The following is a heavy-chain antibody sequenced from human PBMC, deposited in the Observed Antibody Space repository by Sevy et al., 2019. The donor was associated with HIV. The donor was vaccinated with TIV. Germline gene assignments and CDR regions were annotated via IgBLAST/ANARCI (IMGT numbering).Heavy chain of an antibody. CDR3: ARVVWVEWELRFHFYFDY. CDR1: GYTFTSYG. J-gene: IGHJ4*02. CDR2: ISAYNGNT. D-gene: IGHD1-26*01. V-gene: IGHV1-18*01. Sequence: ASVKVSCKASGYTFTSYGISWVRQAPGQGLEWMGWISAYNGNTNYAQMLQGRVTMTTDTSTSTAYMELRSLRSDDTAVYYCARVVWVEWELRFHFYFDYWGQGTLVTVSS.